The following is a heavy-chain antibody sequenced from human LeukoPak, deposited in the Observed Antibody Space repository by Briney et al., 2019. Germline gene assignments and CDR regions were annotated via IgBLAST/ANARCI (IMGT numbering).Heavy chain of an antibody. D-gene: IGHD2-2*02. Sequence: ASVKVSCTASGYTFTSYGISWVRQAPGQGLEWMGWISAYNGNTNYAQKLQGRVTMTTDTSTSTAYMELRSLRSDDTAVYYCARDRGCSSTSCYTGYYYYGMDVWGQGTTVTVSS. CDR3: ARDRGCSSTSCYTGYYYYGMDV. CDR2: ISAYNGNT. CDR1: GYTFTSYG. J-gene: IGHJ6*02. V-gene: IGHV1-18*01.